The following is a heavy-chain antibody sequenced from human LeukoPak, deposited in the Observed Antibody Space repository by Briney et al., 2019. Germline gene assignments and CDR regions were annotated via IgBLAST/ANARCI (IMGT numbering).Heavy chain of an antibody. Sequence: GGSLRLSCVASGFTFSSYWMHWVRQAPGKGLVWVSRINSDGISTSYVDSVKGRFTIPRDNAKNTLYLQMNSLRAEDTAVYYCVRWQGYWGQGTLVTVSS. CDR1: GFTFSSYW. CDR2: INSDGIST. D-gene: IGHD5-12*01. V-gene: IGHV3-74*01. J-gene: IGHJ4*02. CDR3: VRWQGY.